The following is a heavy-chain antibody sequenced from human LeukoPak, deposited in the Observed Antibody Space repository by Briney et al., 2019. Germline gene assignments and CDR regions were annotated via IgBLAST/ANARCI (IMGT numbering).Heavy chain of an antibody. V-gene: IGHV4-34*01. J-gene: IGHJ6*02. CDR2: INHSGST. Sequence: SETLSLTCAVYGGSFSGYYWSWIRQPPGMGLEWIGEINHSGSTNYNPSLKSRVTISVDTSKNQFSLKLSSVTAADTAVYYCARAAGCSSTSCPTPDYYYYGMDVWGQGTTVTVSS. CDR1: GGSFSGYY. D-gene: IGHD2-2*01. CDR3: ARAAGCSSTSCPTPDYYYYGMDV.